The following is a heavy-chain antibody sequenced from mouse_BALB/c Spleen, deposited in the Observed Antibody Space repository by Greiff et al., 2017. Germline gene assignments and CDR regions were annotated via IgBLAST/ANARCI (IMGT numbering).Heavy chain of an antibody. D-gene: IGHD1-2*01. J-gene: IGHJ3*01. CDR1: GYTFTSYY. CDR3: TRSNEFITTATAWFAY. CDR2: INPSNGGT. Sequence: QVQLQQSGAELVKPGASVKLSCKASGYTFTSYYMYWVKQRPGQGLEWIGEINPSNGGTNFNEKFKSKATLTVDKSSSTAYMQLSSLTSEDSAVYYWTRSNEFITTATAWFAYWGQGTLVTVSA. V-gene: IGHV1S81*02.